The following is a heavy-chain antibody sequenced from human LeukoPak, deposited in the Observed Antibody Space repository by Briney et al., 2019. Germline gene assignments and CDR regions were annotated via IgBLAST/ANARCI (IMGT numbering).Heavy chain of an antibody. CDR1: GFTFSSYA. Sequence: GGSLRLSCAASGFTFSSYAMSWVRQAPGKGLEWVSAISGSGGSTYYADSVKGRFTISRDNSKNTLYLQMNSLRAEDTAVYYCALTGDSSGYYQTSFDCWGQGTLVTVSS. CDR3: ALTGDSSGYYQTSFDC. V-gene: IGHV3-23*01. D-gene: IGHD3-22*01. J-gene: IGHJ4*02. CDR2: ISGSGGST.